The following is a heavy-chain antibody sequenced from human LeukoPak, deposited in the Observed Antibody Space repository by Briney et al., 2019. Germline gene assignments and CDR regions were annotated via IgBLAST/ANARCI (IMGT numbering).Heavy chain of an antibody. J-gene: IGHJ4*02. Sequence: GGSLRLSCAAFGFTVGSNYMSWVRQAPGKGLEWVSNIYSGGSTYYADSVKGRFTISRDNSRNTLCLQMNSLRAEDTAVYYCARAPPAALRDFDWSLFDYWGQGTLVTVSS. CDR2: IYSGGST. D-gene: IGHD3-9*01. CDR1: GFTVGSNY. V-gene: IGHV3-53*01. CDR3: ARAPPAALRDFDWSLFDY.